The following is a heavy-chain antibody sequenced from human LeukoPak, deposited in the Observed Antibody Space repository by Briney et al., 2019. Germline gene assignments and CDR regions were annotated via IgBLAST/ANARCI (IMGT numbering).Heavy chain of an antibody. D-gene: IGHD3-10*02. V-gene: IGHV4-31*03. CDR3: ARATVMFGEFAT. CDR1: GGSISSGGYY. J-gene: IGHJ5*02. CDR2: IYYSGST. Sequence: SETLSLTCTVSGGSISSGGYYWSWLRQHPGTGLEWIGYIYYSGSTYYNPSLKSRVTISVDTSKNQFSLKLSSVTAADTAVYYCARATVMFGEFATWGQGTLVTVSS.